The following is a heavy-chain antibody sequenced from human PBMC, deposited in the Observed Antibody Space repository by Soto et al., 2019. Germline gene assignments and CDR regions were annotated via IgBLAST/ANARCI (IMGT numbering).Heavy chain of an antibody. CDR1: GGTFSSYA. D-gene: IGHD1-26*01. V-gene: IGHV1-69*01. Sequence: QVQLVQSGAEVKKPGSSVKVSCKASGGTFSSYAISRVRQAPGQGLEWMGGIIPIFGTANYAQKFQGRVTITADESTSTAYMELSSLRSEDTAVYYCARDDGMQLGATATHWGQGTLVTVSS. CDR2: IIPIFGTA. J-gene: IGHJ4*02. CDR3: ARDDGMQLGATATH.